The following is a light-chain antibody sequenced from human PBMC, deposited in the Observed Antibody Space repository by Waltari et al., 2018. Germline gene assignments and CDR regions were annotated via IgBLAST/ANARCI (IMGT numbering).Light chain of an antibody. CDR3: HQYNTLPLT. CDR1: ESVKNN. J-gene: IGKJ4*01. V-gene: IGKV1-5*03. CDR2: KAS. Sequence: DVQLTHSPSTLSASVGDRVTITCRASESVKNNLAWYQHQPGKAPKVLVHKASRLERGAPSRFSGSGYGTEFTLTISSLEPDDFATYYCHQYNTLPLTFGGGTKVEIK.